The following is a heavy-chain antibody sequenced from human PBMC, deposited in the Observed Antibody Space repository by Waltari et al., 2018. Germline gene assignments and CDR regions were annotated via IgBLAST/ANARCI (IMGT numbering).Heavy chain of an antibody. J-gene: IGHJ4*02. CDR3: TRGGRDSSWYWRD. D-gene: IGHD6-13*01. CDR2: IKQDGSEK. CDR1: GLSFSNYW. V-gene: IGHV3-7*01. Sequence: EVQLVESGGGLAQPGGSLRLSCAASGLSFSNYWMTWVRQASGKGPGWVAKIKQDGSEKYYMDSVKGRFTISRDNAKNSLYRQMNNLRVEDTAVYYCTRGGRDSSWYWRDWGQGTLVTVSS.